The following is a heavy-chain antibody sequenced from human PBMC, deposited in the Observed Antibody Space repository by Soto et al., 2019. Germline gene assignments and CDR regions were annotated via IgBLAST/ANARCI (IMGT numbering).Heavy chain of an antibody. Sequence: QVQLVQSGAEVKRPGSSVKVSCKASGDTFAFYSINWVRQAPGQGLEWMGRINPILSMSNYAQRFPGRVTMTADKSTSTAYMVLNSLRSEDTAIYYCATSYGSGYRAFDYWGQGALVTVSS. CDR3: ATSYGSGYRAFDY. CDR1: GDTFAFYS. CDR2: INPILSMS. J-gene: IGHJ4*02. D-gene: IGHD3-10*01. V-gene: IGHV1-69*02.